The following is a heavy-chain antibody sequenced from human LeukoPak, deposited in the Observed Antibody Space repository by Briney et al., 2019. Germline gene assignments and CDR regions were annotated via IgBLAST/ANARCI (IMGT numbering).Heavy chain of an antibody. CDR1: GGSISSYF. CDR3: ARDGADVYGRAFDY. CDR2: IHASGTT. Sequence: SETLSLTCNVPGGSISSYFWTWIRQPAGKGLERIGRIHASGTTNYNSSLKSRVSMSVDTSKNQFSLKLTSVTAADTAVYFCARDGADVYGRAFDYWGQGTLVSVSS. D-gene: IGHD3-10*01. V-gene: IGHV4-4*07. J-gene: IGHJ4*02.